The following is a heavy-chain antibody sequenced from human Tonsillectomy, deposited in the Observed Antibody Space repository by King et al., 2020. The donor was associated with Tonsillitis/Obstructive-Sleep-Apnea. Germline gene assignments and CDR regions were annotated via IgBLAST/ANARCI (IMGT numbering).Heavy chain of an antibody. CDR2: IHYSGTT. Sequence: VQLQESGPGLVKPSETLSLTCTVSGDSTRNNYWSWIRPPPGKGLEWIGYIHYSGTTNYNPSLKSRVIISVDTSKNQFSLKLSSVTAADTAVYYCARGYDFWMGCYFDYWGQGTLATVSS. CDR3: ARGYDFWMGCYFDY. J-gene: IGHJ4*02. D-gene: IGHD3-3*01. V-gene: IGHV4-59*01. CDR1: GDSTRNNY.